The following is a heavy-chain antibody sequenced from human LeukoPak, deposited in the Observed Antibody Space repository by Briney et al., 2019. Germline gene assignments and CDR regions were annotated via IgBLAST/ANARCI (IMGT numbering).Heavy chain of an antibody. D-gene: IGHD6-19*01. CDR3: AREMAVAGSGVIDS. CDR1: GVTFSTYG. CDR2: ISDDGSNK. Sequence: GGSLRLSCAASGVTFSTYGMHWVRQAPGKGLEWVAVISDDGSNKYYADSVKGRFTISRDNSKNTLYLQMNSLRAEDTAVYYCAREMAVAGSGVIDSWGQGTLVTVSS. V-gene: IGHV3-30*03. J-gene: IGHJ4*02.